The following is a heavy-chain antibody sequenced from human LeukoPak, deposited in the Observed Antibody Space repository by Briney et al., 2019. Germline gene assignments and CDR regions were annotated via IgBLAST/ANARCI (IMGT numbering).Heavy chain of an antibody. CDR2: ISSNGGST. V-gene: IGHV3-64D*06. Sequence: GGSLRLSCSASGFTFSSYAMHWVRQAPGKGLEYVSAISSNGGSTYYAGSVKGRFTISRDNSKNTLYLQMSSLRAEDTAVYYCVKVGKYYGSGSYKYCYGMDVWGKGTTVTVSS. CDR1: GFTFSSYA. J-gene: IGHJ6*04. D-gene: IGHD3-10*01. CDR3: VKVGKYYGSGSYKYCYGMDV.